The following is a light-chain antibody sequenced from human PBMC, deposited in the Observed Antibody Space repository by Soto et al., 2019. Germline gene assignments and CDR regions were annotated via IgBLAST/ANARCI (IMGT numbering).Light chain of an antibody. V-gene: IGKV3-20*01. Sequence: EIVLTQSPGTLSLSPGERATLSCRASQSVSSSYLAWYRQKPGQPPGLFIYVASSRATGIPDRFSGSGSGTDFTLTISRLEPEDFAVYYCQQYGSSPPYTFGQGTKLEIK. CDR1: QSVSSSY. J-gene: IGKJ2*01. CDR3: QQYGSSPPYT. CDR2: VAS.